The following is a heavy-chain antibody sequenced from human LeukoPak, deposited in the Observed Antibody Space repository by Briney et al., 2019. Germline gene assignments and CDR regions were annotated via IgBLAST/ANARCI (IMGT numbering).Heavy chain of an antibody. CDR1: GFTFNNFP. CDR3: ARLRWEITHYWYFDL. J-gene: IGHJ2*01. Sequence: GGSLRLSCAASGFTFNNFPMSWVRQAPGKWLEWVSAINPSGGDPYFPDSVRGRFTISRDNSKNTVYLQMDSLRVEDTAVYYCARLRWEITHYWYFDLWGRGALVTVSS. CDR2: INPSGGDP. V-gene: IGHV3-23*01. D-gene: IGHD4-23*01.